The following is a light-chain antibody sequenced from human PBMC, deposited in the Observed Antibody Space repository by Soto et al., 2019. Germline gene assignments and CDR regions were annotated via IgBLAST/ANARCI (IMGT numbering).Light chain of an antibody. V-gene: IGKV1-5*03. CDR3: QQYNSYSEA. CDR1: QTISSW. J-gene: IGKJ1*01. CDR2: KAS. Sequence: QMTQSPSTLSGSVGDRVTITCRASQTISSWLAWYQQKPGKAPKLLIYKASTLKSGVPSRFSGSGSGTEFTLTISSLQPDDFATYYCQQYNSYSEAFGQGTKVDIK.